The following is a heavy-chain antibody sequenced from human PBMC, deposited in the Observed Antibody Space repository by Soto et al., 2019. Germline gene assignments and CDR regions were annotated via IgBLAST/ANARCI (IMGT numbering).Heavy chain of an antibody. CDR3: AKDTSGWYLDY. V-gene: IGHV3-30*18. CDR1: GFTFSSYG. D-gene: IGHD6-19*01. CDR2: ISYDGSNK. Sequence: PGGSLRLSCAASGFTFSSYGMHWVRQAPGKGLEWVAVISYDGSNKYYADSVKGRFTISRDNSKNTLYLQMNSLIAVDTAVYYCAKDTSGWYLDYWGQGTLVTVSS. J-gene: IGHJ4*02.